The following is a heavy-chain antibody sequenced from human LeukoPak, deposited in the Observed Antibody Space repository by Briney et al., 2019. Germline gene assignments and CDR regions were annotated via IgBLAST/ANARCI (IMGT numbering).Heavy chain of an antibody. Sequence: PGGSLRLSCAASGFTFSSYAMSWVRQAPGKGLEWVGRIKSKTDGGTTDYAAPVKGRFTISRDDSKNTLYLQMNSLKTEDTAVYYCIPTTMIVVVNVHGGQGTLVTVSS. J-gene: IGHJ4*02. CDR2: IKSKTDGGTT. CDR1: GFTFSSYA. V-gene: IGHV3-15*01. D-gene: IGHD3-22*01. CDR3: IPTTMIVVVNVH.